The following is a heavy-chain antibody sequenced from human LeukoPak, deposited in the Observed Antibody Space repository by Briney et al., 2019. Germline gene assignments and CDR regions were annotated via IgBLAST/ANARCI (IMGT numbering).Heavy chain of an antibody. Sequence: PGRSLRLSCAASGFTFSSYGMDWVRQAPGKGLEWVAFIWYDGSDKYYADSVKGRFPISRDNSKNTLYLQMNSLRAEDKAVYYCAKGLYCTNGVCYNDYFDYWGQGTLVTVSS. V-gene: IGHV3-33*06. CDR2: IWYDGSDK. CDR1: GFTFSSYG. CDR3: AKGLYCTNGVCYNDYFDY. J-gene: IGHJ4*02. D-gene: IGHD2-8*01.